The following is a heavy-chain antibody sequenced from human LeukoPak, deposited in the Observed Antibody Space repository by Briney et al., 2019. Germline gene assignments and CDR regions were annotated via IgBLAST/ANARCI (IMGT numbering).Heavy chain of an antibody. J-gene: IGHJ4*02. CDR3: ATALPFRIDY. CDR1: GGSISSGSYY. Sequence: SETLSLTCTVSGGSISSGSYYWSWIRQPAGKGLEWIGRIYTSGSTNYNPSLKSRVTISVDTSKNQFSLKLSSVSAADTAVYYCATALPFRIDYWGQGTLVTVSS. CDR2: IYTSGST. V-gene: IGHV4-61*02. D-gene: IGHD2/OR15-2a*01.